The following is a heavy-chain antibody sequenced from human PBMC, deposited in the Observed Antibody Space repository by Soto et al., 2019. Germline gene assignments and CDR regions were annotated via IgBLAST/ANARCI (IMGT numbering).Heavy chain of an antibody. Sequence: SVKVSCKASRGTFSSYAISWVRQAPGQGLEWMGGIIPIFGTANYAQKFQGRVTITADESTSTAYMELSSLRSEDTAVYYCAREERGVLMVYARSYGMDVWGQGTTVTVSS. V-gene: IGHV1-69*13. CDR2: IIPIFGTA. CDR3: AREERGVLMVYARSYGMDV. J-gene: IGHJ6*02. D-gene: IGHD2-8*01. CDR1: RGTFSSYA.